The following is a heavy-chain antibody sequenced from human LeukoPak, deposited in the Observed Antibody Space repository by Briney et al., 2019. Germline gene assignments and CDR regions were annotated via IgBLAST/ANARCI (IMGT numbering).Heavy chain of an antibody. Sequence: SVKVSCKASGYTFTSYGISWVRQAPGQGLEWMGRIIPILGIANYAQKFQGRVTITADKSTSTAYMELSSLRSEDTAVYYCAREVTDYDILTGYLNWGQGTLVTVSS. V-gene: IGHV1-69*04. CDR3: AREVTDYDILTGYLN. J-gene: IGHJ4*02. CDR1: GYTFTSYG. CDR2: IIPILGIA. D-gene: IGHD3-9*01.